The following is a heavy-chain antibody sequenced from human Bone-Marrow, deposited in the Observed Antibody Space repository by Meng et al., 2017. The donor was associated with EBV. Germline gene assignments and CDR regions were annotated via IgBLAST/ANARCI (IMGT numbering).Heavy chain of an antibody. CDR1: GYTFTSYA. V-gene: IGHV1-3*01. CDR3: ARDSTGDSRRVDP. Sequence: QVQPVRSGAEVNKPGASVKFSCEASGYTFTSYAMHWVRQAPGQRLEWMGWINVGNGDTKYSQKFHGRVTITRDTSATTAYMELSSLTSEDTAVYYCARDSTGDSRRVDPWGQGTLVTVSS. D-gene: IGHD3-22*01. J-gene: IGHJ5*02. CDR2: INVGNGDT.